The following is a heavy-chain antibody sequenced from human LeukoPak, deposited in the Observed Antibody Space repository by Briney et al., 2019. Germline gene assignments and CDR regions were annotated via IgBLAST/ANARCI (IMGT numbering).Heavy chain of an antibody. Sequence: GGSLRLSCEASGFTFNTYSMNWARQAPGKGLEWVSGIRADAVTTYYADSVKGRFIISRDNSKNTVYLQMNSLSAEDAAVYYCVKDDGWVQYANWGQGTLVTVSS. CDR1: GFTFNTYS. J-gene: IGHJ4*02. D-gene: IGHD5-24*01. V-gene: IGHV3-23*01. CDR2: IRADAVTT. CDR3: VKDDGWVQYAN.